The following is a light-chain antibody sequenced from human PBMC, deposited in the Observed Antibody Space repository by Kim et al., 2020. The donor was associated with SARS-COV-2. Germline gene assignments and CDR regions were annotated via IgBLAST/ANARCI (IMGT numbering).Light chain of an antibody. V-gene: IGKV1-8*01. CDR3: QQYYSYPYT. CDR1: QGISGY. Sequence: SASTGDRVTVTCRACQGISGYLAWYQQKPGKAPKLLIYAASTLQSGVPSRFSGSGSGTDFTLTISCLQSEDFATYYCQQYYSYPYTFGQGTKLEI. J-gene: IGKJ2*01. CDR2: AAS.